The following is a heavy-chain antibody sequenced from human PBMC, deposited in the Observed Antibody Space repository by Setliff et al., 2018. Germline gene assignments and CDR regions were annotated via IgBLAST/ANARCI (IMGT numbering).Heavy chain of an antibody. CDR1: GGGGSFSAYY. J-gene: IGHJ4*02. CDR3: ATSGFCSAGSCYSFDD. V-gene: IGHV4-34*01. CDR2: ISPGRST. Sequence: SETLSLTCGVSGGGGSFSAYYWSWIRQPPGKGLEWIGEISPGRSTIYNPSLRSRVTMSVDTAKNRFSLNLTSVTAADTAVYYCATSGFCSAGSCYSFDDWGQGALVTVSS. D-gene: IGHD6-19*01.